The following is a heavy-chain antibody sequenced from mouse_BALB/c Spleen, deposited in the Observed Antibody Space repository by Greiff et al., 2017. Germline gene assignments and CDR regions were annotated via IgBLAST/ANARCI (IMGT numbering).Heavy chain of an antibody. D-gene: IGHD1-1*01. CDR2: IYPGSGST. V-gene: IGHV1S22*01. J-gene: IGHJ3*01. CDR1: GYTFTSYW. Sequence: LQQPGSELVRPGASVKLSCKASGYTFTSYWMHWVKQRPGQGLEWIGNIYPGSGSTNYDEKFKSKATLTVDTSSSTAYMQLSSLTSEDSAVYYCTRGLTTVVARAYWGQGTLVTVAA. CDR3: TRGLTTVVARAY.